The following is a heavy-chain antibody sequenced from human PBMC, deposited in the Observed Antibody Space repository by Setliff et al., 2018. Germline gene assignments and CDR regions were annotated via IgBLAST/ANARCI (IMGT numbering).Heavy chain of an antibody. CDR3: ATGSPLRYFDWSPGGY. J-gene: IGHJ4*02. Sequence: LTELSMHWVRQAPGKGLEWMGGFDPEDGETIYAQKFQGRVTMTEDTSTDTAYMELSSLRSEDTAVYYCATGSPLRYFDWSPGGYWGQGTLVTSPQ. V-gene: IGHV1-24*01. CDR2: FDPEDGET. CDR1: LTELS. D-gene: IGHD3-9*01.